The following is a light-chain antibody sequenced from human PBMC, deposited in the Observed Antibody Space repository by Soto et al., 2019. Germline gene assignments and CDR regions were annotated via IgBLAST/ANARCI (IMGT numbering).Light chain of an antibody. CDR2: AAS. V-gene: IGKV1-39*01. CDR3: QQSYSTLSIT. J-gene: IGKJ5*01. Sequence: DXQMTQSPSSLSASVGDRITITCRASENIARHLNWYQQKPGKAPNLLIYAASNLQNGVPLRFRGGGSGTDFTLTISNLQPEDFATYYCQQSYSTLSITFGQGTRLEIK. CDR1: ENIARH.